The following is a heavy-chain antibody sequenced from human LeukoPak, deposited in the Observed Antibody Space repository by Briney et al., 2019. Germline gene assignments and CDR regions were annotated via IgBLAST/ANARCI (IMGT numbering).Heavy chain of an antibody. J-gene: IGHJ6*03. V-gene: IGHV1-69*13. CDR2: IIPIFGTA. CDR3: ARVPGTLIAAAGTGLYYMDV. D-gene: IGHD6-13*01. CDR1: GGTFSSYA. Sequence: VKVSCKASGGTFSSYAISWVRQAPGQGLEWMGGIIPIFGTANYAQKFQGRVTITADESTSTAYMELSSLRSEDTAVYYCARVPGTLIAAAGTGLYYMDVWGKGTTVTISS.